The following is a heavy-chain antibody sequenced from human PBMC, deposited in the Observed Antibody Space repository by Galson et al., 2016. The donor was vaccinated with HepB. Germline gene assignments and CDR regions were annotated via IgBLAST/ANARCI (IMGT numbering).Heavy chain of an antibody. D-gene: IGHD3-10*01. Sequence: SLRLSCAASGFIFSNYHMNWVRQPPGKGLEWVACVSARSDYIYYSESMKGRFTISRDNAKNSVYLQMNSLEVEDTAMYYCASEFDLGSGSYPSWGQGTLVSVSS. CDR2: VSARSDYI. J-gene: IGHJ4*02. V-gene: IGHV3-21*01. CDR1: GFIFSNYH. CDR3: ASEFDLGSGSYPS.